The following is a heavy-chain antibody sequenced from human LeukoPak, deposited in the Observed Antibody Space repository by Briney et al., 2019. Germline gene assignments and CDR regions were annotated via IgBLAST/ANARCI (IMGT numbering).Heavy chain of an antibody. CDR3: AREGCSTSNCHVIGDDKWFDP. Sequence: ASVKVSCKASGYTFTGYYMHWVRQASGQGLEWMGWINPNSGGTNYAQKFQGRVTMTRDTSISTAYMDLSRLTSDDTAVYYCAREGCSTSNCHVIGDDKWFDPWGQGTLVTVSS. CDR1: GYTFTGYY. CDR2: INPNSGGT. J-gene: IGHJ5*02. V-gene: IGHV1-2*02. D-gene: IGHD2-2*01.